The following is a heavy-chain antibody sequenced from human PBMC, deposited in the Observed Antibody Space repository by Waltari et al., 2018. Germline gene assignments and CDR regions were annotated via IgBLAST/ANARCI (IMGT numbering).Heavy chain of an antibody. V-gene: IGHV4-34*01. D-gene: IGHD3-3*01. CDR2: VNHSGSP. Sequence: QVQLQQWGAGLLKPSETLSLTCAVYGGSFSGYYWSWIRQPPGKGLEWIGEVNHSGSPNYNPSLKSLVTISVDTSKNHFSLKLSSVTAADTAVYYCARGKGLRFLEWLFHWGQGTLVTVSS. CDR3: ARGKGLRFLEWLFH. J-gene: IGHJ4*02. CDR1: GGSFSGYY.